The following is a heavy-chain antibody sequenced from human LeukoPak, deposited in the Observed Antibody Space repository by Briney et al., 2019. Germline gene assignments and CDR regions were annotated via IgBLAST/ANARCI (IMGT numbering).Heavy chain of an antibody. CDR1: GGSISSYY. D-gene: IGHD3-3*01. CDR3: ARAHHTDDFWSGYHTPQVYGMDV. CDR2: IYTSGST. Sequence: RASETLSLTCTVSGGSISSYYWSWIRQPAGKGLEWIGRIYTSGSTNYNPSLKSRVTMSVDTSKNQFSLKLSSVTAADTAVYYCARAHHTDDFWSGYHTPQVYGMDVWGQGTTVTVSS. J-gene: IGHJ6*02. V-gene: IGHV4-4*07.